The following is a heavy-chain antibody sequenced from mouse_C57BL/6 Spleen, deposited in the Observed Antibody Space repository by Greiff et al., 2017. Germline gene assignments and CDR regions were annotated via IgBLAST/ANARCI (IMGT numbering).Heavy chain of an antibody. V-gene: IGHV1-82*01. CDR2: IYPGDGDT. D-gene: IGHD4-1*01. CDR1: GYAFSSSW. J-gene: IGHJ3*01. CDR3: SRSSMVLTFAWFAY. Sequence: VQGVESGPELVKPGASVKISCKASGYAFSSSWMNWVKQRPGTGLEWIGRIYPGDGDTNYNGKFKGKATLTADKSYSTAYMQLSSLNSEDSAVYFYSRSSMVLTFAWFAYWGQGTLVTVSA.